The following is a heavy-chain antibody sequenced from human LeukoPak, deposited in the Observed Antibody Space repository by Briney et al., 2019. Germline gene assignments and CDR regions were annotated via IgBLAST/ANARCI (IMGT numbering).Heavy chain of an antibody. J-gene: IGHJ4*02. CDR2: IHPRSGET. D-gene: IGHD3-10*01. V-gene: IGHV1-2*02. Sequence: ASVTVSCKASGYSFIAFYIHWVRQAPGQGREWMGWIHPRSGETNYAYKFRGRVIMTRDTSISTTYMDLGSLGSDDTAVYYCARDGEYGTGSYYRGCFDYWGQGTLVTVSS. CDR1: GYSFIAFY. CDR3: ARDGEYGTGSYYRGCFDY.